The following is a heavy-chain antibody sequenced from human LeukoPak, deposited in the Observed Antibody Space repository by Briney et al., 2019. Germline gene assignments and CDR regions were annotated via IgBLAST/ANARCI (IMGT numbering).Heavy chain of an antibody. CDR2: ITGNGGNT. D-gene: IGHD6-13*01. J-gene: IGHJ4*02. V-gene: IGHV3-23*01. CDR3: AKPPGIAASGSIFDN. Sequence: PGGSLRLSCAASGFTFNNYAMSWVRQAPGKGLEGVSGITGNGGNTYYADSVKGRFTISRDNSKNTLYLQMNSLRAEDTALYYCAKPPGIAASGSIFDNWGQGTLVTVSS. CDR1: GFTFNNYA.